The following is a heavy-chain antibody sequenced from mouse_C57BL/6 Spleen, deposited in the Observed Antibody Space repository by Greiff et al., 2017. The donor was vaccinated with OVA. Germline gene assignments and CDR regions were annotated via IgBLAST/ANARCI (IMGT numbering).Heavy chain of an antibody. Sequence: QVQLQQPGAELVRPGSSVKLSCKASGYTFTSYWMDWVKQRPGQGLEWIGNIYPSDSETHYNQKFKDKATLTVDKSSSTAYMQLSSLTSEDSAVYYCARRNGNYYAMDYWGQGTSVTVSS. D-gene: IGHD2-1*01. CDR2: IYPSDSET. J-gene: IGHJ4*01. CDR3: ARRNGNYYAMDY. V-gene: IGHV1-61*01. CDR1: GYTFTSYW.